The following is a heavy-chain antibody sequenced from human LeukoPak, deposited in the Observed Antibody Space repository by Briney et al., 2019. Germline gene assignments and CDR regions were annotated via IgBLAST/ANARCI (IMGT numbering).Heavy chain of an antibody. CDR1: GYTFTSYG. V-gene: IGHV1-18*04. Sequence: ASVKVSRKASGYTFTSYGISWVRQAPGQGLEWMGWISAYNGNTNYAQKLQGRVTMTTDTSTSTAYMELRSLRSDDTAVYYCARGRVGGYCSSTSCYAFDIWGQGTMVTVSS. D-gene: IGHD2-2*01. J-gene: IGHJ3*02. CDR3: ARGRVGGYCSSTSCYAFDI. CDR2: ISAYNGNT.